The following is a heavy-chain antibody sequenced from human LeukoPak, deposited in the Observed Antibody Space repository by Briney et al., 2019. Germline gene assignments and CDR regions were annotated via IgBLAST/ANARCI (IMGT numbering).Heavy chain of an antibody. CDR2: IKQDGSEK. J-gene: IGHJ4*02. D-gene: IGHD3-22*01. CDR3: ARTRITMIVGLASRFDY. Sequence: GGSLRLSCAASGFTFSSYWMSWVRQAPGKGLEWEANIKQDGSEKYYVDSVKGRFTISRDNAKNSLYLQMNSLRAEDTAVYYCARTRITMIVGLASRFDYWGQGTLVTVSS. V-gene: IGHV3-7*01. CDR1: GFTFSSYW.